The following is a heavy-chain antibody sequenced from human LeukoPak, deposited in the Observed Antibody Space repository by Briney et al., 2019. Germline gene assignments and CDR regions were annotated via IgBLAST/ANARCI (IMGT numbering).Heavy chain of an antibody. V-gene: IGHV1-2*02. CDR2: INPNSGGT. D-gene: IGHD3-10*01. Sequence: GASVKVSCKASGYTFTGYYIHWVRQAPGQGLEWMGWINPNSGGTNYAQKFQGRVTMTRDTSISTAYMELSRLRSDDTAVYYCARVTYYGSGSYYTLDYWGQGTLVTVSS. CDR3: ARVTYYGSGSYYTLDY. CDR1: GYTFTGYY. J-gene: IGHJ4*02.